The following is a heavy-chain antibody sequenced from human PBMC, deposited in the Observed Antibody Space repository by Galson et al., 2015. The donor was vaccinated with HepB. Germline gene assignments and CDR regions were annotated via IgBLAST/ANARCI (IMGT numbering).Heavy chain of an antibody. Sequence: QSGAEVKKPGESLKISCKGSGYSFTHYWIGWVRQMPGKGLEWMGIIYPGDSDTRYSPSFQGQVTISADKSISTAYLQWSSLKASDTAMYYCARLWSGYYTDYYYAMDVWGQGTTVTVSS. V-gene: IGHV5-51*03. D-gene: IGHD3-3*01. CDR2: IYPGDSDT. CDR3: ARLWSGYYTDYYYAMDV. J-gene: IGHJ6*02. CDR1: GYSFTHYW.